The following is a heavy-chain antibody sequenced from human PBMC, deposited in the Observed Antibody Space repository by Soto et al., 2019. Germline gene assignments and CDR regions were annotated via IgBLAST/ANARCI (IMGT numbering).Heavy chain of an antibody. D-gene: IGHD3-10*01. CDR2: IYYSGST. V-gene: IGHV4-61*01. Sequence: SETLSLTCTVSGGSVSSGSYYWNWILHPPGKGLEWIGYIYYSGSTKYNPSLKSRVTISVDTSKNQFSLKLSSVTAADTAVYYCARDRGYGSGSYYIDYWGQGTLVTVSS. CDR3: ARDRGYGSGSYYIDY. CDR1: GGSVSSGSYY. J-gene: IGHJ4*02.